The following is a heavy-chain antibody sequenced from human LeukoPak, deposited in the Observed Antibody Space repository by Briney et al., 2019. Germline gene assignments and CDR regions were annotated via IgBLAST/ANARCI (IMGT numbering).Heavy chain of an antibody. V-gene: IGHV1-46*01. CDR1: GYTFTSYY. CDR2: INPSGGST. CDR3: AREGIGYDMVRGVIIEAQRAFYFDY. Sequence: GASVKVSCKASGYTFTSYYMHWVRQAPGQGLEWMGIINPSGGSTSYAQKFQGRVTMTRDTSTSTVYMELSSLRSEDTAVYYCAREGIGYDMVRGVIIEAQRAFYFDYWGQGTLVTVSS. D-gene: IGHD3-10*01. J-gene: IGHJ4*02.